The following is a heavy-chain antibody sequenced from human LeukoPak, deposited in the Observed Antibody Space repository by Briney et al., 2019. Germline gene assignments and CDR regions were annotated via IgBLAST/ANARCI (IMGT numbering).Heavy chain of an antibody. CDR2: IIPIFGTA. D-gene: IGHD6-13*01. J-gene: IGHJ5*02. CDR1: GGTFSSYA. Sequence: SVKVSCKASGGTFSSYAISWVRQAPGQGLEWMGGIIPIFGTANYAQKFQGRVTITTDESTSTAYMELSSLRSENTAVYYCAREDTAAGTSWFDPWGQGTLVTVSS. V-gene: IGHV1-69*05. CDR3: AREDTAAGTSWFDP.